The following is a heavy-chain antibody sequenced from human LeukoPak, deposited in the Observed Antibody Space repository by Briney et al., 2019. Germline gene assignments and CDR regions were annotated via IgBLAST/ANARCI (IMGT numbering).Heavy chain of an antibody. CDR2: INDCGNT. D-gene: IGHD3-22*01. J-gene: IGHJ6*02. CDR3: ARGRIAKIVVVHSFQYGMDV. Sequence: PSETLSLTCDVFGGSFTDYFWTWIRQSPGKGLEWIGEINDCGNTNYSPSLNSRVSISLEKSKNQFSLELRSVTAADTAVYYCARGRIAKIVVVHSFQYGMDVWGQGTTVTVSS. CDR1: GGSFTDYF. V-gene: IGHV4-34*01.